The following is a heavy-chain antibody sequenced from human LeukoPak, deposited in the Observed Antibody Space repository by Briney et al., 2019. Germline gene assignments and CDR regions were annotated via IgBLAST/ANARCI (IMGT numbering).Heavy chain of an antibody. V-gene: IGHV3-20*04. J-gene: IGHJ5*02. CDR1: GFKFDDYG. CDR2: INWNGDST. D-gene: IGHD2-21*01. Sequence: GGSLRLSCRGSGFKFDDYGVTWVRQAPGKGLEWVSDINWNGDSTGYAHSVRGRFTISRDNSKNSVYLQMNSLRVEDTAFYYCARDELFNRNWFDPWGQGTLVTVSP. CDR3: ARDELFNRNWFDP.